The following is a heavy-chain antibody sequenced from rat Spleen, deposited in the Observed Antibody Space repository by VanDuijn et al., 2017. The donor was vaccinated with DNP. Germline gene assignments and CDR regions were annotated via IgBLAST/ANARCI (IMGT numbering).Heavy chain of an antibody. V-gene: IGHV5-22*01. D-gene: IGHD1-1*01. J-gene: IGHJ3*01. CDR1: GFSLTSYG. CDR2: INYDGTST. Sequence: VQLKESGPGLVQPSQTLSLTCTVSGFSLTSYGVSWVRQPPGKGLELVAYINYDGTSTYYGDSVKGRFTISRDNAKSTLYLQMNSLRSEDMATYYCTRPYHYSGGGFTYWGQGTLVTVSS. CDR3: TRPYHYSGGGFTY.